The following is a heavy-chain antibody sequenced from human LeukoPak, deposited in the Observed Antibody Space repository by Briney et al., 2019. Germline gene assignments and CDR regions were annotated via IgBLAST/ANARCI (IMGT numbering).Heavy chain of an antibody. CDR1: GGTFSSYA. CDR3: AREYKRYQLLSYYFDY. Sequence: GASVKVSCKASGGTFSSYAISWVRQAPGQGLEWMGGIIPIFGTANYAQKFQGSVTITADESTSTAYMELSSLRSEDTAVYYCAREYKRYQLLSYYFDYWGQGTLVTVSS. V-gene: IGHV1-69*13. CDR2: IIPIFGTA. J-gene: IGHJ4*02. D-gene: IGHD2-2*01.